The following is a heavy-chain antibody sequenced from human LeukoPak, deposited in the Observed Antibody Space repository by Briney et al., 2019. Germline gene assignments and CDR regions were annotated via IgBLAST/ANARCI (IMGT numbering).Heavy chain of an antibody. J-gene: IGHJ6*03. CDR2: IIPIFGTA. CDR1: GGTFSSYA. CDR3: ARSDPQYYYYMDV. D-gene: IGHD2-21*02. V-gene: IGHV1-69*05. Sequence: SVKVSCKGSGGTFSSYAISWVRQGPLQGRESMGGIIPIFGTANSAQKFQGRVRITTDESTSTGSMELSSPRSEDTAVYYCARSDPQYYYYMDVWGKGTTVTVSS.